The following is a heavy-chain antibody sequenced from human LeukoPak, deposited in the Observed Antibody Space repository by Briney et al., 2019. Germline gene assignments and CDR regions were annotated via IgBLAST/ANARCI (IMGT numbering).Heavy chain of an antibody. CDR1: GGSISSSSYY. V-gene: IGHV4-39*01. J-gene: IGHJ4*02. Sequence: PSETLSLTCTVSGGSISSSSYYWGWVRQPPGKGLEWIGSIYYSGSTYYNPSHKSRVTISADTSKNQFSLKLNSVTAADTAVYYCARGDTMVRGVIPTDYWGQGTLVTVSS. CDR3: ARGDTMVRGVIPTDY. CDR2: IYYSGST. D-gene: IGHD3-10*01.